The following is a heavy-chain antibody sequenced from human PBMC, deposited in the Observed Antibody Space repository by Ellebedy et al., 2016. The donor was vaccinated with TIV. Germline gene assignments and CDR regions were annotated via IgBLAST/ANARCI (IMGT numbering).Heavy chain of an antibody. CDR3: TRVRSPLKTKDGFDI. V-gene: IGHV3-7*05. CDR2: IKEDGSEK. D-gene: IGHD5-24*01. CDR1: LFTFINYW. J-gene: IGHJ3*02. Sequence: GGSLRLXCADSLFTFINYWMSWVRQAPGTGLEWVATIKEDGSEKNYVDSVKGRFTISRDNAKNSLYLEMNSLRTEDTALYYCTRVRSPLKTKDGFDIWGQGTMVTVSS.